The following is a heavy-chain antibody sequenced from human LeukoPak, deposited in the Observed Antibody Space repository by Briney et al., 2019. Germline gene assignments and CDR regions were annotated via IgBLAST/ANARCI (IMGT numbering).Heavy chain of an antibody. D-gene: IGHD1-1*01. CDR3: ARVGRHNFGSFDY. Sequence: GGSLRLSCAASGFTFSNYWMHWVRQAPGKGLEWVANIKQVGGVKYYVDSVKGRFTISRDNAKNSLYLQMNSLRAEDTAVYYCARVGRHNFGSFDYWGQGTLVTVSS. CDR2: IKQVGGVK. CDR1: GFTFSNYW. J-gene: IGHJ4*02. V-gene: IGHV3-7*01.